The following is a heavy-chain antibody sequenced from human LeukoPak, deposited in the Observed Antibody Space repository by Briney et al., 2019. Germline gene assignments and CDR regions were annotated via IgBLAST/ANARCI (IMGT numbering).Heavy chain of an antibody. CDR3: ATVLPDTPAYGY. CDR2: ISSSSSRYI. CDR1: GFSFSSYS. Sequence: GGSLRLSCAASGFSFSSYSMNWVRQAPGKGLEWVSSISSSSSRYIYYADAVKSRFTITRNHDQNSLYLQMNSLRADDTTVYYYATVLPDTPAYGYWGQGTLVTVSS. D-gene: IGHD3-16*01. J-gene: IGHJ4*02. V-gene: IGHV3-21*01.